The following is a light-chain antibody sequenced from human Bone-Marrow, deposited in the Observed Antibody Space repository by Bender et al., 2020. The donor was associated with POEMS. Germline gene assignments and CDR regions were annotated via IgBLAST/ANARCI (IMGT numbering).Light chain of an antibody. CDR3: SSSAHNTFNWV. J-gene: IGLJ3*02. CDR1: NTDVGKYNL. V-gene: IGLV2-23*02. Sequence: QSALTQPASVSGSPGQSITVSCTGTNTDVGKYNLVSWYQQHPGKAPKLIIYEVTERPSGVSNRFSGSKSGNTASLTISGLQAEDEADYYCSSSAHNTFNWVFGGGTKLTVL. CDR2: EVT.